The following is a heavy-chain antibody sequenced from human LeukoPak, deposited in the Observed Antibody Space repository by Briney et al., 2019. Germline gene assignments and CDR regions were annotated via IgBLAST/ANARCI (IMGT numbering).Heavy chain of an antibody. CDR3: AKGVSSSFAFDI. Sequence: SGGSLRLSCAASGFTFSSYGMHWVRQAPGKGLEWVAVIWYDGSNKYYADSVKGRFTISRDNSKNTLYLQMNSLRAEDMALYYCAKGVSSSFAFDIWGQGTMVTVSS. D-gene: IGHD6-6*01. J-gene: IGHJ3*02. CDR2: IWYDGSNK. V-gene: IGHV3-30*02. CDR1: GFTFSSYG.